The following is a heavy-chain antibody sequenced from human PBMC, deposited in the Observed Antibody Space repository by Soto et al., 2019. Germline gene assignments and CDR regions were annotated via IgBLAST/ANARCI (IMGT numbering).Heavy chain of an antibody. V-gene: IGHV4-34*01. CDR1: GYSFSCHF. CDR3: ARGYGYFRQ. CDR2: INQVGRT. Sequence: SETRSLTCVVSGYSFSCHFFNWLRQPPGKGLEWIGEINQVGRTKYNPSLETRITISVGTSKTQFSLNLTSLTDADTAIYYCARGYGYFRQWGQGALVTVSS. D-gene: IGHD3-9*01. J-gene: IGHJ4*02.